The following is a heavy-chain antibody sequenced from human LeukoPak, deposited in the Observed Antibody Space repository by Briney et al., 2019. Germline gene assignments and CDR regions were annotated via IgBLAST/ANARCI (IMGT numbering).Heavy chain of an antibody. Sequence: SEILSLTCAVSGGSISSSNWWTWVRQPPGKGLEWIGEIHQSGSTNYNPSLKSRVTISVDKSKNHFSLKMNSVTAADTAVYYCARRNFYDSTGYFDYWGQGTLVTVSP. CDR3: ARRNFYDSTGYFDY. J-gene: IGHJ4*02. CDR1: GGSISSSNW. CDR2: IHQSGST. V-gene: IGHV4-4*02. D-gene: IGHD3-22*01.